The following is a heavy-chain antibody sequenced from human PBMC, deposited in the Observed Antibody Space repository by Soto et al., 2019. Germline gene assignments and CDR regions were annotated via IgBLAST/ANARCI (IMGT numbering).Heavy chain of an antibody. D-gene: IGHD3-22*01. CDR1: EFTFSKYW. CDR3: ARDYYYDSRSSSVNWFDP. Sequence: GGSLRLSGVASEFTFSKYWMHWVRQAPGKGLVWVSRINMDGTKTAYADSVKGRFTVSRDNANNTLYLQMNSLGVEDTAVYYCARDYYYDSRSSSVNWFDPWGQGTLVTVSS. CDR2: INMDGTKT. V-gene: IGHV3-74*01. J-gene: IGHJ5*02.